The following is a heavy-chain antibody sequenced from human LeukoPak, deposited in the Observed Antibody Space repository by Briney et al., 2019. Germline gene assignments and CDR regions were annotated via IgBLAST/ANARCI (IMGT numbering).Heavy chain of an antibody. V-gene: IGHV4-59*01. CDR2: IYYSGDT. CDR1: GGSISSSY. J-gene: IGHJ6*04. Sequence: SETLSLTCTVSGGSISSSYWSWIRQPPGKGLEWIGYIYYSGDTNYNPSLKSRVTISVDTSKNQFSLKLSSVTAADTAVYYCATSDFCSSTSCYMSYYYYGMDVWGKGTTVTVSS. CDR3: ATSDFCSSTSCYMSYYYYGMDV. D-gene: IGHD2-2*02.